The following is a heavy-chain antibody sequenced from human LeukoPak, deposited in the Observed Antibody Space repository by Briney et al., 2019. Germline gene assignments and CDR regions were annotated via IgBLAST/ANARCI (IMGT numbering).Heavy chain of an antibody. CDR3: ARDRRDVVLTAPSFDY. J-gene: IGHJ4*02. Sequence: GGSLRLSCAASGFTFSSYGMHWVRQAPGKGLEWVAVISYDGSNKYYADSVKGRFTISRDNSKNTLFLQMNSLSAEETAVYYCARDRRDVVLTAPSFDYWGQGTLVTVSS. CDR2: ISYDGSNK. V-gene: IGHV3-30*03. D-gene: IGHD2-21*02. CDR1: GFTFSSYG.